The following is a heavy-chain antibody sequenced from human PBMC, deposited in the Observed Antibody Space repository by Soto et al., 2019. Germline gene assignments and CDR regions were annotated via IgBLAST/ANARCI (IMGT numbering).Heavy chain of an antibody. J-gene: IGHJ4*02. Sequence: QVQLQESGTGLVKPSETLSLTCTVSGGSISSYYWSWIRQPPGKGLEWIGYIYYSGSTNYNPSLKSRVTLSVDTSKNQFSLKLSSVTAADTAVYYCARADGYFVPFDYWGQGTLVTVSS. V-gene: IGHV4-59*01. CDR2: IYYSGST. CDR3: ARADGYFVPFDY. D-gene: IGHD3-9*01. CDR1: GGSISSYY.